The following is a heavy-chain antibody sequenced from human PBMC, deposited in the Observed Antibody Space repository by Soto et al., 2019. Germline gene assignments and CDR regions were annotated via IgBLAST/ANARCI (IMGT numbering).Heavy chain of an antibody. D-gene: IGHD3-22*01. J-gene: IGHJ4*02. V-gene: IGHV1-18*04. Sequence: SVKGSCQASGYTFTSYGISWVRQAPGQGLEWMGWISAYNGNTNYAQKLQGRVTMTTDTSTSTAYMELRSLRSDDTAVYYCAAYDSSATGYFDYWGQGTLVTVSP. CDR2: ISAYNGNT. CDR3: AAYDSSATGYFDY. CDR1: GYTFTSYG.